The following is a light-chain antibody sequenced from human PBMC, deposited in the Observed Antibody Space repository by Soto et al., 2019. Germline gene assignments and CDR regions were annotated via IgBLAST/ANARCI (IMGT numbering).Light chain of an antibody. CDR3: QQYGSAPFT. Sequence: DIVLTQSPGTLSLSPGERATLSCRASQTVRSSSLAWYQQKPGQAPRLLIFGASTRAAGFPDRFSGSGSGTDFTLTISRLEPEDFAVYYCQQYGSAPFTFGPGTKVDIK. J-gene: IGKJ3*01. CDR2: GAS. V-gene: IGKV3-20*01. CDR1: QTVRSSS.